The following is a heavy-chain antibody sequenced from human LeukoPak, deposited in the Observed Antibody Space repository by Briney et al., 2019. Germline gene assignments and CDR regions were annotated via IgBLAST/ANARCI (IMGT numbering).Heavy chain of an antibody. CDR2: MNPNSGDT. D-gene: IGHD6-13*01. J-gene: IGHJ4*02. CDR1: GYTFTSHD. Sequence: ASMKVSCKASGYTFTSHDINWVRQATGQGPEWMGWMNPNSGDTGYAQKFQGRVTITRNTSISTAYMELSSLRSEDTAVYFCARELRVAAAGHFDSWGQGTLVTVSS. V-gene: IGHV1-8*03. CDR3: ARELRVAAAGHFDS.